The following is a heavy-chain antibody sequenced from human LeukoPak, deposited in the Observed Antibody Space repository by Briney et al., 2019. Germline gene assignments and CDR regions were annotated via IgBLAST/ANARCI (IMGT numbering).Heavy chain of an antibody. J-gene: IGHJ5*02. CDR3: ARGPYYEKSSWYLATNWFDP. CDR2: IKSGDSTT. CDR1: GYTFSDYY. Sequence: GASVKVSCKASGYTFSDYYIHWVRQAPGQGLEWIGIIKSGDSTTSYAQKFQGRVTMTRDTSTSTVYMELSSLRSDDTAVYYCARGPYYEKSSWYLATNWFDPWGQGTLVTVSS. D-gene: IGHD6-13*01. V-gene: IGHV1-46*01.